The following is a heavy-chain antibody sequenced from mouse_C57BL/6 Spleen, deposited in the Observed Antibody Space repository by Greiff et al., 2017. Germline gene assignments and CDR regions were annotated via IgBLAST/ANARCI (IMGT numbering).Heavy chain of an antibody. V-gene: IGHV1-26*01. J-gene: IGHJ2*01. CDR2: INPNNGGT. CDR1: GYTFTDYY. CDR3: AKGGHFDY. Sequence: EVQLQQSGPELVKPGASVKISCKASGYTFTDYYMNWVKQSHGKSLEWIGDINPNNGGTSYNQKFKGKATLTVDKSSSTAYMELRSLTSEDSAVYYCAKGGHFDYWGQGTTLTVSS.